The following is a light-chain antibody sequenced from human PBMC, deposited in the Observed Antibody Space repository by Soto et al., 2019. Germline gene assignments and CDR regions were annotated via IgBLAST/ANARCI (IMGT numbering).Light chain of an antibody. V-gene: IGKV1-39*01. J-gene: IGKJ2*01. CDR3: QQSYRTPYT. CDR2: ATS. Sequence: DIQMTQSPSSLSASVGDRVTITCRASQSISSSLIWYQQKPGKAPKLLIYATSSLQSGVPSRFSGSGSGTDFTLTISSLQPEDFATYYCQQSYRTPYTFGQGTELEIK. CDR1: QSISSS.